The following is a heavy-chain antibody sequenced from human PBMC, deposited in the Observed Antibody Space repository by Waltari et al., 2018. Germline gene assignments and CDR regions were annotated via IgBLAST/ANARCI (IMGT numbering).Heavy chain of an antibody. CDR2: IKSEGSST. Sequence: EVQLVESGGGLVQPGGSLRLSCAASGFTFSSRWMHWVRQAPGKGLVGVSRIKSEGSSTSYADSVKGRFTISRDNAKNTLYLQMNSLSAEDTAVYYCRSATGPDDYWGQGTLVTVSS. D-gene: IGHD1-1*01. J-gene: IGHJ4*02. CDR3: RSATGPDDY. CDR1: GFTFSSRW. V-gene: IGHV3-74*01.